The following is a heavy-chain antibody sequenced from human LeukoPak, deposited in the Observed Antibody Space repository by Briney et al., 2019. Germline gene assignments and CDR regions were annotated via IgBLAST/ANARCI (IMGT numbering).Heavy chain of an antibody. CDR2: MNPNSGNT. Sequence: ASVKVSCKASGYTFTSYDINWVRQATGQGLEWMGWMNPNSGNTGYARKFQGRVTMTRNTSISTAYMELSSLRSEDTAVYYCARVRGSSGWFDPWGQGTLVTVSS. D-gene: IGHD6-6*01. CDR3: ARVRGSSGWFDP. V-gene: IGHV1-8*01. CDR1: GYTFTSYD. J-gene: IGHJ5*02.